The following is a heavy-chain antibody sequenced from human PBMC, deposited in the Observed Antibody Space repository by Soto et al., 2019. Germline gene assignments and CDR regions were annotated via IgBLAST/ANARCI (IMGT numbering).Heavy chain of an antibody. CDR2: INSDGSRT. V-gene: IGHV3-74*01. CDR1: GFTFTDYW. J-gene: IGHJ4*02. Sequence: PGGSLRLSCAASGFTFTDYWTHWVRPAPGKGLVWVSSINSDGSRTSYADSVTSRFTISRDNAKNTLYLQMNSLSVEDTALYYCARETHRGFYFDYWGQGTLVTVSS. CDR3: ARETHRGFYFDY.